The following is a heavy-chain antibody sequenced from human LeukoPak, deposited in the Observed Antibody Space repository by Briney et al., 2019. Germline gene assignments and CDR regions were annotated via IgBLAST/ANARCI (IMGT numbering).Heavy chain of an antibody. CDR2: MYYSGST. CDR3: ARTTYRGYYFDY. D-gene: IGHD1-1*01. CDR1: GGSISSYY. J-gene: IGHJ4*02. V-gene: IGHV4-59*01. Sequence: SETLSLTCTASGGSISSYYWSWIRQPPGKGLEWIGYMYYSGSTKYNPSLKSRVTISVDTSKNQFSLKLSSVTAADTAVCYCARTTYRGYYFDYWGQGTLVTVSS.